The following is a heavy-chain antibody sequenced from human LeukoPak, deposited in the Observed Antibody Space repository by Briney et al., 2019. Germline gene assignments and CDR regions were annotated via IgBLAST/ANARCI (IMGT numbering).Heavy chain of an antibody. V-gene: IGHV1-2*06. CDR1: GYTFTGYY. J-gene: IGHJ5*02. Sequence: GASVKVSCKASGYTFTGYYMHWARQAPGQGLEWMGRINPNSGGTNYAQKFQGRVTMTRDTSISTAYMELSRLRSDDTAVYYCARPTNPYSSSFEPWGQGTLVTVSS. CDR3: ARPTNPYSSSFEP. D-gene: IGHD6-13*01. CDR2: INPNSGGT.